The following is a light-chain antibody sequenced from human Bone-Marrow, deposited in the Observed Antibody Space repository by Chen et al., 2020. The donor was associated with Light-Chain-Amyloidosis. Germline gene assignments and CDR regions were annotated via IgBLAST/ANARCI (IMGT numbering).Light chain of an antibody. J-gene: IGLJ2*01. V-gene: IGLV2-23*02. CDR1: SRDIGTYSL. CDR2: GVT. CDR3: CGYAGSTTFL. Sequence: QSALPQPASVSGSPGQSITISCTGTSRDIGTYSLVSWYQPHPGKAPKLMIYGVTKRPSGVSDRFSVSRSANTASLTISGLQAEDEADYYCCGYAGSTTFLFGGGTKLTVL.